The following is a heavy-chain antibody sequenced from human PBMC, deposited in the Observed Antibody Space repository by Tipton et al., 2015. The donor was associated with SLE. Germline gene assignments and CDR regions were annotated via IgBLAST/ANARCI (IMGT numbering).Heavy chain of an antibody. CDR2: IYYSGST. CDR3: ARGRVDTAMLTWFDP. V-gene: IGHV4-59*11. J-gene: IGHJ5*02. Sequence: LRLSCTVSGGSISSHYWSWIRQPPGKGLEWIGYIYYSGSTNYNPSLKSRVTISIDTSKNLFSLKLSSVTAADTAVYYCARGRVDTAMLTWFDPWGQGTLVTVSS. D-gene: IGHD5-18*01. CDR1: GGSISSHY.